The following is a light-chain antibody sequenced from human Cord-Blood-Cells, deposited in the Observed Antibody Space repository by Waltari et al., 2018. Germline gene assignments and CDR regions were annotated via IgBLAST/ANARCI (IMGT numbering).Light chain of an antibody. CDR3: QQRSNWPPF. CDR1: QSVSSY. J-gene: IGKJ3*01. Sequence: EIVLTQSPATLSLSPGERATLSCRASQSVSSYLAWYQQKPGQAPRLLIYDASNRATGIPAMFSGSGSGTDFTLTISSLEPEDFAVYYCQQRSNWPPFFGPGTKVDIK. V-gene: IGKV3-11*01. CDR2: DAS.